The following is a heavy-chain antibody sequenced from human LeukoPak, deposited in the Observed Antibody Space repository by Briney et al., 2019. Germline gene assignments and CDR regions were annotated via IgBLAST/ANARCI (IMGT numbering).Heavy chain of an antibody. CDR1: GFTFSSYS. CDR3: ARRSGVLDSLDSRYHFDH. Sequence: GGSLRLSCAASGFTFSSYSMNWVRQAPGKGLEWVSSISSSSSYIYYADSVKGRFTISRDNAKNSLYLQMNSLRAEDTAVYYCARRSGVLDSLDSRYHFDHWGQGTLVT. V-gene: IGHV3-21*01. D-gene: IGHD3-22*01. CDR2: ISSSSSYI. J-gene: IGHJ4*02.